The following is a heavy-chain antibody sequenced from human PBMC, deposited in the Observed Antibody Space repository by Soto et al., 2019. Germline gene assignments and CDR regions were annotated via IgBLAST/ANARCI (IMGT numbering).Heavy chain of an antibody. CDR2: INHSGST. CDR3: ARGRGGYSSYDPLYYYYGMNV. J-gene: IGHJ6*02. CDR1: GGSFSGYY. V-gene: IGHV4-34*01. D-gene: IGHD5-12*01. Sequence: SETLSLTCAVYGGSFSGYYWSWIRQPPGKGLEWIGEINHSGSTNYNPSLKSRVTISVDTSKNQFSLKLSSVTAADTAVYYCARGRGGYSSYDPLYYYYGMNVWGQGTTVTVTS.